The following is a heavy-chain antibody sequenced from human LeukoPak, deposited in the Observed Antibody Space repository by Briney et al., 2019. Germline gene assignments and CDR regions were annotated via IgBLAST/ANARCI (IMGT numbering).Heavy chain of an antibody. Sequence: PGGSLRLSCAASGFTFSSYAMSWVRQAPGKGLEWVSAISGSGGSTYYADSVKGRFTISRDNSKNTLYLQMNSLRAEDTAVYYCARDSVAGYSSGNYFDYWGQGTLVTVSS. J-gene: IGHJ4*02. CDR2: ISGSGGST. CDR3: ARDSVAGYSSGNYFDY. CDR1: GFTFSSYA. V-gene: IGHV3-23*01. D-gene: IGHD6-19*01.